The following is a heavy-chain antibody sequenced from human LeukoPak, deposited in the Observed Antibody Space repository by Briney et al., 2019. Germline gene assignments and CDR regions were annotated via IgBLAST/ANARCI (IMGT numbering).Heavy chain of an antibody. CDR2: IYSGGST. CDR1: GFTVSSNY. D-gene: IGHD6-19*01. J-gene: IGHJ4*02. V-gene: IGHV3-66*01. CDR3: ASWPVGWYGEDS. Sequence: HPGGSLRLSCAASGFTVSSNYMSWVRQAPGKGLEWVSVIYSGGSTYYADSVKGRFTISRDNSKSTLYLQMNSLRAEDTAVYYCASWPVGWYGEDSWGQGTLVTVSS.